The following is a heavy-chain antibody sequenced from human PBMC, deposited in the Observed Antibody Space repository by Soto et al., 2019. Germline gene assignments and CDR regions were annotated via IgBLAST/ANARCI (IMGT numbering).Heavy chain of an antibody. CDR1: GFTFSSYG. CDR3: AKGSTIYYYYGMDV. V-gene: IGHV3-30*18. J-gene: IGHJ6*02. D-gene: IGHD3-3*01. Sequence: QVQLVESGGGVVQPGRSLRVSCAASGFTFSSYGRHWVRQGPGKGLEWVAGISYDGTNKHHADFVKGRFTISRDNSKNTVYLQMNSLRVEDTAVYYCAKGSTIYYYYGMDVWGQGTTVTVSS. CDR2: ISYDGTNK.